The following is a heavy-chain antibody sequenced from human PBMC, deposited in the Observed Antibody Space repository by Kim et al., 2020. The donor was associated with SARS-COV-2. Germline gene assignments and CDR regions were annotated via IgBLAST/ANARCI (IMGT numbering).Heavy chain of an antibody. D-gene: IGHD2-21*02. J-gene: IGHJ1*01. Sequence: GGSLRLSCAASGFPFSLYDMHWVRPAPGQGLEWVSYISTTRSSTYYADSPKGRFTVSSANAKNSVFLQMNSLRAADTAVYFCALVPLSNVVTPDWGPGT. CDR1: GFPFSLYD. CDR3: ALVPLSNVVTPD. CDR2: ISTTRSST. V-gene: IGHV3-48*01.